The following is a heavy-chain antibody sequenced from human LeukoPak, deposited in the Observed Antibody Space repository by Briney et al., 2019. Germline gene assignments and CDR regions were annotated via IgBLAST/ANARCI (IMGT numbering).Heavy chain of an antibody. CDR3: ARDRTGRYCSGGSCYPELPYNWFDP. J-gene: IGHJ5*02. Sequence: GASVKVSCKASGGTFSSYAISWVRQAPGQGLEWMGGIIPIFGTANYAQKFQGRVTITADKSTSTAYMELSSLRSEDTAVYYCARDRTGRYCSGGSCYPELPYNWFDPWGQGTLVTVSS. V-gene: IGHV1-69*06. D-gene: IGHD2-15*01. CDR1: GGTFSSYA. CDR2: IIPIFGTA.